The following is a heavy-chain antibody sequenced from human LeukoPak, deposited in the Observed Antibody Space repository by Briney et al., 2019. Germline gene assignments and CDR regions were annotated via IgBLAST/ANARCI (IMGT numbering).Heavy chain of an antibody. CDR1: GYTFTSYG. CDR2: ISAYNGNT. Sequence: GASVKVSCKASGYTFTSYGISWVRQAPGQGLEWMGWISAYNGNTNYAQKLQGRVTMTTDTSTSTAYMELRSLRSDDTALYYCAKAPTATRYSNSWYPEWGQGTLVTVSS. D-gene: IGHD6-13*01. V-gene: IGHV1-18*01. J-gene: IGHJ4*02. CDR3: AKAPTATRYSNSWYPE.